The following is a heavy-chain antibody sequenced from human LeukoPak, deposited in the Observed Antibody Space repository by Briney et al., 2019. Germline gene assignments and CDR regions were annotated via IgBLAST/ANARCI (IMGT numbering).Heavy chain of an antibody. CDR1: GFTFSTYV. CDR2: ITYDGSSK. J-gene: IGHJ6*02. D-gene: IGHD1-14*01. V-gene: IGHV3-30*18. Sequence: GGSLRLSCAASGFTFSTYVIHWVRQAPGKGLEWAALITYDGSSKYYADSVKGRFTISRDNSRNTVYLQMNSLRAEDTAVYYCTKVTTSTKYYSGMDVWGQGTTVTVS. CDR3: TKVTTSTKYYSGMDV.